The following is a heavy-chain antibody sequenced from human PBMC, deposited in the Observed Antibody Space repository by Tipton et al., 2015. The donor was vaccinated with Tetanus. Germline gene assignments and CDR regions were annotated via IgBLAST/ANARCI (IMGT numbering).Heavy chain of an antibody. V-gene: IGHV3-21*01. J-gene: IGHJ4*02. CDR2: ISSGSTYI. CDR3: ARIRTGHYTDFDC. CDR1: KFSFSRHS. Sequence: SLRLSCAASKFSFSRHSMNWVRQAPGKGLEWVSSISSGSTYIYYADSVKGRFTISRDNAKNSLYLLMNSLRAEDTAVYYCARIRTGHYTDFDCWGLGTLVTVSS. D-gene: IGHD4-11*01.